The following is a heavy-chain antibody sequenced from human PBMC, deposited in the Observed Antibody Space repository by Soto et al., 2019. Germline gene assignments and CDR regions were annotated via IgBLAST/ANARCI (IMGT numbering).Heavy chain of an antibody. V-gene: IGHV1-69*13. J-gene: IGHJ6*02. CDR3: AKHMGGGSWYDFDYYGMDV. Sequence: SVKVSCKASGGTLTISSQGISWVRQAPGQGLEWTGGIIAMFGTENYAQKFQGRVTITADESTSTAYMELSSLRSEDTAVYYCAKHMGGGSWYDFDYYGMDVWGQGTTVTVSS. CDR1: GGTLTISSQG. CDR2: IIAMFGTE. D-gene: IGHD6-13*01.